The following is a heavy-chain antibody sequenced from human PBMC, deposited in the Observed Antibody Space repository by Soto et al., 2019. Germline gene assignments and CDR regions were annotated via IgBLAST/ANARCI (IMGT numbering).Heavy chain of an antibody. V-gene: IGHV3-30-3*01. CDR2: VSYDGSNI. CDR3: ARWDDYGASDQYHFDQ. CDR1: GFTFSSYS. Sequence: HPGGSLRLSCAASGFTFSSYSMHWVRQAPGKGLEWVAVVSYDGSNIYYADSVKGRFTISRDNSADTAYLELKSLRPDDAALYYCARWDDYGASDQYHFDQWGQGTLVTVSS. J-gene: IGHJ4*02. D-gene: IGHD4-17*01.